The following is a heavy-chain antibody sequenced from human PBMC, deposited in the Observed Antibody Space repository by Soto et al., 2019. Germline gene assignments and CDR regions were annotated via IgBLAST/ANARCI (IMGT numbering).Heavy chain of an antibody. Sequence: EVQLVESGGGLVQPGGSLRLSCAASGLTFSSYWMHWVRQAPGKGLVWVSRINSAGSSTSYADSVKGRFTISRDNAKNTLYLQMTRLRAEDTAVYYCALSHTVTTDYWGQGTLVTVSS. CDR2: INSAGSST. V-gene: IGHV3-74*01. J-gene: IGHJ4*02. CDR1: GLTFSSYW. D-gene: IGHD4-17*01. CDR3: ALSHTVTTDY.